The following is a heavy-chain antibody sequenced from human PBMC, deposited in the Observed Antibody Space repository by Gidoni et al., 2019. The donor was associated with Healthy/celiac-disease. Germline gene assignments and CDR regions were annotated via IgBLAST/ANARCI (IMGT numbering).Heavy chain of an antibody. CDR2: INPNSGGT. V-gene: IGHV1-2*02. Sequence: QVQLVQSGAEVMKPGASVKVSCKASGDTFTGYYMHWVRQAPGQGLVWMGWINPNSGGTNYAQTFQGRVTMTRATSISTAYMELSRLRSDDTAVYYCARELGGQLEGWFDPWGQGTLVTVSS. CDR3: ARELGGQLEGWFDP. CDR1: GDTFTGYY. J-gene: IGHJ5*02. D-gene: IGHD6-13*01.